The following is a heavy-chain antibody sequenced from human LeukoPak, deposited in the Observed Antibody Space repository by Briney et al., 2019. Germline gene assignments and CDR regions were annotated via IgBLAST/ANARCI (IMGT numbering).Heavy chain of an antibody. V-gene: IGHV4-34*01. CDR2: INHSGST. J-gene: IGHJ5*02. CDR1: GGSFSGYY. D-gene: IGHD2-15*01. CDR3: ATSGGEYCSGGSCYSEWNWFDP. Sequence: SETLSLTCAVYGGSFSGYYWSWIHQPPGKGLEWIGEINHSGSTNYNPSLKSRVTISVDTSKNQFSLKLSSVTAADTAVYYCATSGGEYCSGGSCYSEWNWFDPWGQGTLVTVSS.